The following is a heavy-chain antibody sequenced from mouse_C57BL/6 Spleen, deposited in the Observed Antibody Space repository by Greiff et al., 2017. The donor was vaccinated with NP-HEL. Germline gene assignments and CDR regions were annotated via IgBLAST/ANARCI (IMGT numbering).Heavy chain of an antibody. J-gene: IGHJ2*01. V-gene: IGHV5-9-1*02. D-gene: IGHD1-1*01. CDR2: ISSGGDYI. Sequence: EVKVEESGEGLVKPGGSLKLSCAASGFTFSSYAMSWVRQTPEKRLEWVAYISSGGDYIYYADTVKGRFTISRDNARNTLYLQMSSLKSEDTAMYYCTREGYYGSRYYFDYWGQGTTLTVSS. CDR3: TREGYYGSRYYFDY. CDR1: GFTFSSYA.